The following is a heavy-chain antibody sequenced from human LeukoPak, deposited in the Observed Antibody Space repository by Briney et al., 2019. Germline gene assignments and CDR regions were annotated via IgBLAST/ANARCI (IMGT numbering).Heavy chain of an antibody. J-gene: IGHJ4*02. CDR1: GGSFSGYY. V-gene: IGHV4-34*01. CDR2: INHSGST. D-gene: IGHD3-16*02. Sequence: SETLSLTCAVYGGSFSGYYWSWIRQPPGKGLEWIGEINHSGSTNYNPSLKSQVTISVDTSKNQFSLKLSSVTAADTAVYYCARLKTYYRIRELSPYFDYWGQGTLVTVSS. CDR3: ARLKTYYRIRELSPYFDY.